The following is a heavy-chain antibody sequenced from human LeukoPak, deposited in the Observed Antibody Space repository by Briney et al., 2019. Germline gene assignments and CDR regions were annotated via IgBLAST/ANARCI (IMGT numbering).Heavy chain of an antibody. J-gene: IGHJ3*02. V-gene: IGHV4-59*08. D-gene: IGHD3-16*01. CDR2: IYYSGST. Sequence: SETLSLTCTVSGGSISSYYWSWIRQPPGKGLEWIGYIYYSGSTNYHPSLKSRVTISVDTPKTQFSLKLSSVTAADTAVYYCARSPHVGRYFGGYASDIWGQGTMVTVSS. CDR3: ARSPHVGRYFGGYASDI. CDR1: GGSISSYY.